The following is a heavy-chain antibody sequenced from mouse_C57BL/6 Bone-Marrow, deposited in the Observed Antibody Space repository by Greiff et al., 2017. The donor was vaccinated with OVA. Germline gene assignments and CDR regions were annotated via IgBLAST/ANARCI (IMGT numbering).Heavy chain of an antibody. CDR3: ARGGVAYYFDY. J-gene: IGHJ2*01. CDR1: GFTFSDYG. CDR2: ISSGSSSI. Sequence: EVQVVESGGGLVKPGGSLKLSCAASGFTFSDYGMHWVRQAPEKGLEWVAYISSGSSSIYYADTVKGRFTISRDNAKNTLFLQMTSLRSEDTAMHFCARGGVAYYFDYWGQGTTLTVSS. V-gene: IGHV5-17*01.